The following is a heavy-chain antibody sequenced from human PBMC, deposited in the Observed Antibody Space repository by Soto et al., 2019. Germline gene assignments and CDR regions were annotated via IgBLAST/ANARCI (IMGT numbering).Heavy chain of an antibody. CDR1: GGSISSSSYY. Sequence: QLQLQESGPGLVKPSETLSLTCTVSGGSISSSSYYWGWIRQPPGKGLEWIGSIYYSGSTYYNPSLKSRVTISVDTSKNQFSLKLSSVTAADTAVYYCASSLQIAVAGQIYYYYGMDVWGQGTTVTVSS. D-gene: IGHD6-19*01. V-gene: IGHV4-39*01. CDR2: IYYSGST. CDR3: ASSLQIAVAGQIYYYYGMDV. J-gene: IGHJ6*02.